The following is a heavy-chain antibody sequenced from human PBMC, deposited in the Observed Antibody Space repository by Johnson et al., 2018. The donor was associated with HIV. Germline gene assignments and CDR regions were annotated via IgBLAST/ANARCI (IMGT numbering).Heavy chain of an antibody. CDR3: ARAEGLTGWNAFDI. D-gene: IGHD1-20*01. J-gene: IGHJ3*02. CDR1: GFTFSSYD. CDR2: ISYDGSTK. V-gene: IGHV3-30*04. Sequence: QVQLVESGGGVVQPGRSMRLSCAASGFTFSSYDLHWVRQAPGKGLEWVAVISYDGSTKYYADSVRGRFTISRDNSKNTLYLQMNSLRADDTAVYYCARAEGLTGWNAFDIWGQGTMVTVSS.